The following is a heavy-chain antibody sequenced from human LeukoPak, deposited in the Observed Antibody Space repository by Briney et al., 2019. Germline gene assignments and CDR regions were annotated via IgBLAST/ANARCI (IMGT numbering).Heavy chain of an antibody. CDR1: GGSITSGGYY. V-gene: IGHV4-31*03. D-gene: IGHD4-23*01. Sequence: SQTLSLTCTVSGGSITSGGYYWSWIRQPPGKGLEWIGYIYYSGSTYYNPSLKSRVTISIDTSKNQFSLKLSSVTAADTAAYYCAGGTTVEPPYYYYMDVWGKGTTVTVSS. CDR3: AGGTTVEPPYYYYMDV. J-gene: IGHJ6*03. CDR2: IYYSGST.